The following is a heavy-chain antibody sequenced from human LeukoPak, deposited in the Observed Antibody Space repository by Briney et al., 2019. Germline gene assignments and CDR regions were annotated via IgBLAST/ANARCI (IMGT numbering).Heavy chain of an antibody. Sequence: PSETLSLTCTVPGGSISSYYWSWIRQPPGKGLEWIGYIYYSGSTNYNPSLKSRVTISVDTSKNQFSLKLSSVTAADTAVYYCAREIHNWFDPWGQGTLVTVSS. CDR1: GGSISSYY. V-gene: IGHV4-59*01. J-gene: IGHJ5*02. CDR2: IYYSGST. CDR3: AREIHNWFDP. D-gene: IGHD5-18*01.